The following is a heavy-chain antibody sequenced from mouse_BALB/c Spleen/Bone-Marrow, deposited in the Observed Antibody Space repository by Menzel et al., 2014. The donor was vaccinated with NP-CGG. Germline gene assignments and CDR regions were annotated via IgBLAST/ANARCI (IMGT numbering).Heavy chain of an antibody. V-gene: IGHV1S56*01. CDR1: GYTFTNYY. CDR3: AREADWNFDY. Sequence: SGPELVKPGASVRISCKASGYTFTNYYIHWVKQMPGQGLEWIGWIYPGNVNSKYNEKFKGKATLTADKSSSTAYMQLSSLTSEDSAVYFCAREADWNFDYWGQGTPLTVSS. D-gene: IGHD2-13*01. CDR2: IYPGNVNS. J-gene: IGHJ2*01.